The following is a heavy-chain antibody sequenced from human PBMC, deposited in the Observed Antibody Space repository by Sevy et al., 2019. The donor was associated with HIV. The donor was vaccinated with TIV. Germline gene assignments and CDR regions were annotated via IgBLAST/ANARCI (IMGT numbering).Heavy chain of an antibody. V-gene: IGHV4-39*01. J-gene: IGHJ4*02. CDR2: INFSGST. CDR3: ARHGGLVDRGFDF. Sequence: SEALSLTCTVSGGSIARSSYDWGWIRQSPGKGLEEIGSINFSGSTSYATSLRSRVTISVDTSKNQVALKMRSVTATDTAFYYCARHGGLVDRGFDFWGQDALVTVSS. CDR1: GGSIARSSYD. D-gene: IGHD3-10*01.